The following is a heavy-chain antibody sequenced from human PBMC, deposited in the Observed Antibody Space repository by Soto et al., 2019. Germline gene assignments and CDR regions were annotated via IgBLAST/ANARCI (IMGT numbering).Heavy chain of an antibody. J-gene: IGHJ6*03. D-gene: IGHD2-2*01. CDR2: ISSDGSST. Sequence: EVQLVESGGGLVQPGGSLRLSCAASGFTFSSYWMHWVRQAPGKGLVWVSRISSDGSSTSYADSVKGRFTISRDNAKNTLYLQMNSLRAEDTAVYYCARVPIPAAMLGYMDVWGKGTTVTVSS. CDR3: ARVPIPAAMLGYMDV. CDR1: GFTFSSYW. V-gene: IGHV3-74*01.